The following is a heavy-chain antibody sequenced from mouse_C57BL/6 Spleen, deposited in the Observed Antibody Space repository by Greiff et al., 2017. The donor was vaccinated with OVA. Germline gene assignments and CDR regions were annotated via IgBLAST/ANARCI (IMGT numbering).Heavy chain of an antibody. CDR3: TRWGVTTGVDY. J-gene: IGHJ2*01. CDR1: GFNINDDY. Sequence: EVQLQQSGAELVRPGASVKLSCTASGFNINDDYMHWVKQRPEQGLEWIGWIDPENGDTEYASKFQGKATITADTSSNTAYLQLSSLTSEDTAVYYCTRWGVTTGVDYWGQGTTLTVSS. V-gene: IGHV14-4*01. CDR2: IDPENGDT. D-gene: IGHD2-2*01.